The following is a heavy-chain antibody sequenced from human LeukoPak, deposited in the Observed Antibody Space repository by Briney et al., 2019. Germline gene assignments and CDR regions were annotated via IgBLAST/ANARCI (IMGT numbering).Heavy chain of an antibody. CDR3: AKDLLDSYGRRYYYYMDV. CDR2: ISYDGANK. J-gene: IGHJ6*03. CDR1: GFTFSNYG. D-gene: IGHD4-17*01. Sequence: PGGSLRLSCAPSGFTFSNYGMHWVRQAPGKGLEWVAVISYDGANKYYADSVKGRFTISRDNSKNTLYLQMNSLRAEDTAVYYCAKDLLDSYGRRYYYYMDVWGKGTTVTVSS. V-gene: IGHV3-30*18.